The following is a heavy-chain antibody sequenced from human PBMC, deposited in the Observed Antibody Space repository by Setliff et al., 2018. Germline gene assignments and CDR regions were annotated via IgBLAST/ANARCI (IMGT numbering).Heavy chain of an antibody. Sequence: PRASVKVSCKASGGTFSRYAISWVRQAPGQGLEWMGGSIPMYRTTKYAQKFQGRVTITTDESTTTAYMELSSLRSEDTAVYYCATGPDIGEFGGNYFNYWGQGTLVTVSS. V-gene: IGHV1-69*05. CDR1: GGTFSRYA. D-gene: IGHD2-15*01. CDR2: SIPMYRTT. CDR3: ATGPDIGEFGGNYFNY. J-gene: IGHJ4*02.